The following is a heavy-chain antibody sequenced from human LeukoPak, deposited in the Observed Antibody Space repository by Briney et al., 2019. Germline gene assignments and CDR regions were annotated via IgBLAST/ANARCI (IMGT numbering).Heavy chain of an antibody. D-gene: IGHD3-16*01. CDR2: IKEDGSAK. V-gene: IGHV3-7*01. CDR1: GFTFSKSW. J-gene: IGHJ4*02. CDR3: TKGGHLDY. Sequence: GGSLRLSCAASGFTFSKSWMSWLRQTPEKGLEWVANIKEDGSAKYYVDSVKGRFTISRDNAKNSVYLQMNSLRVEDTATYYCTKGGHLDYWGQGTLVTVSS.